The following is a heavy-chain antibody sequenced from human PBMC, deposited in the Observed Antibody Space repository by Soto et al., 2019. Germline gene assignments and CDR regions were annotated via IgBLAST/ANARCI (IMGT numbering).Heavy chain of an antibody. V-gene: IGHV5-51*01. D-gene: IGHD6-13*01. CDR2: IYPGDSDT. Sequence: PGESLKISCKGSGYSFTSYWIGWVRQMPGKGLEWMGIIYPGDSDTRYSPSFQGQVTISADKSISTAYLQWSSLKASDTAMYYCARQAGIAAVDFNWFDPWGQGTLVTVSS. CDR3: ARQAGIAAVDFNWFDP. J-gene: IGHJ5*02. CDR1: GYSFTSYW.